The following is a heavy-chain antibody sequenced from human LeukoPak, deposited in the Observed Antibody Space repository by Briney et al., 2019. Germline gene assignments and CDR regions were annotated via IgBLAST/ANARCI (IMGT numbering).Heavy chain of an antibody. Sequence: SETLSLTCTVSGGSISSYYWSWIRQPPGEGLEWIGYIYYSGSTNYNPSLKSRVTISVDTSKNQFSLKLSSVTAADTAVYYCARDLSPDSSVYDYWGQGTLVTVSS. V-gene: IGHV4-59*01. CDR1: GGSISSYY. CDR3: ARDLSPDSSVYDY. J-gene: IGHJ4*02. CDR2: IYYSGST. D-gene: IGHD3-22*01.